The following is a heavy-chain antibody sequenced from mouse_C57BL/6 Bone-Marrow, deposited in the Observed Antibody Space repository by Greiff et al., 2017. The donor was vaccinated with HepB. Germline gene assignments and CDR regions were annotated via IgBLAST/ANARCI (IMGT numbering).Heavy chain of an antibody. CDR1: GYTFTNYW. Sequence: VQLQQSGAELVRPGTSVKMSCKASGYTFTNYWIGWAKQRPGHGLEWIGDIYPGGGYTNYNEKFKGKATLTADKSSSTAYMQFSSLTSEDSAIYYGARGGCLRRYTGYFDVWGTGTTVTVSS. D-gene: IGHD1-1*01. CDR3: ARGGCLRRYTGYFDV. J-gene: IGHJ1*03. CDR2: IYPGGGYT. V-gene: IGHV1-63*01.